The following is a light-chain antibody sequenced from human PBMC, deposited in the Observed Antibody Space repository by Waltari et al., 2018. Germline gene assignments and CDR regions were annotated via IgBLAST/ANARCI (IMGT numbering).Light chain of an antibody. J-gene: IGKJ1*01. CDR1: QSVLYSSNNQNY. CDR2: WAP. Sequence: DIVMTQSPDSLAVSLGERATINCKSSQSVLYSSNNQNYLAWYQPNPGQPPNLLIYWAPTGDSGVPDRFRCCGSGTDFTLTISSLQAEDVAVYYCQQYYTTPRTFGQGTKVEIK. CDR3: QQYYTTPRT. V-gene: IGKV4-1*01.